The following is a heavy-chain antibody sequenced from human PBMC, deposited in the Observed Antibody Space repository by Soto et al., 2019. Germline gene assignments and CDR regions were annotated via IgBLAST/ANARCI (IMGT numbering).Heavy chain of an antibody. Sequence: QVQLQESGPGLVKPSETLSHTCTVSCGSVSSGSYYWSWIRQPPGKGLEWIGYIYYSGSTNYNPSLKSRVTISVDTSKNQFSLKLSSVTAADTAVYYCASDYGDYVFDYWGQGTLVTVSS. J-gene: IGHJ4*02. CDR3: ASDYGDYVFDY. CDR1: CGSVSSGSYY. D-gene: IGHD4-17*01. CDR2: IYYSGST. V-gene: IGHV4-61*01.